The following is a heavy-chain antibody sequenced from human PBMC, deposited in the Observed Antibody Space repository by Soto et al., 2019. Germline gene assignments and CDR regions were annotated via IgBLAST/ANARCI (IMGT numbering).Heavy chain of an antibody. V-gene: IGHV1-69*08. CDR3: ARVYCSGGWCFAVAY. CDR2: IIPILAKA. Sequence: CEECGGSVRSNSISLARQAPGQGLEWMGRIIPILAKATYAQKFQGRVTMTRDTSTSTVYMELSSLRSEDTAVYFFARVYCSGGWCFAVAYRGHGTLVPVSS. J-gene: IGHJ4*01. D-gene: IGHD2-15*01. CDR1: GGSVRSNS.